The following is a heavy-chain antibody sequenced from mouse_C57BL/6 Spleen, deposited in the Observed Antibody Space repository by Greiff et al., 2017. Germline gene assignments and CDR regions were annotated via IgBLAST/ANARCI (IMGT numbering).Heavy chain of an antibody. CDR3: ARLGDYYSSGDD. D-gene: IGHD1-1*01. J-gene: IGHJ2*01. CDR2: IDPSDSET. CDR1: GYTFTSYW. V-gene: IGHV1-52*01. Sequence: QVQLQQPGAELVRPGSSVKLSCKASGYTFTSYWMHWVKQRPIQGLEWIGNIDPSDSETHYNQKFKDKATLTVDKSSSTAYMQLSSLTSEDSAVYYCARLGDYYSSGDDWGQGTTLTVSS.